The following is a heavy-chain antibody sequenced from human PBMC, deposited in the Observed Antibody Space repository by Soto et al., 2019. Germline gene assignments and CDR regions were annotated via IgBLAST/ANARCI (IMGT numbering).Heavy chain of an antibody. V-gene: IGHV3-30*18. CDR1: GFTFSSYG. J-gene: IGHJ6*02. D-gene: IGHD3-16*01. Sequence: GRSLRLSCAASGFTFSSYGMHWVRQAPGKGLEWVAVISYDGSNKYYADSVKGRFTISRDNSKNTLYLQMNSLRAEDTAVYYCAKDWGLSPGYGMDVWGQGTTVTVSS. CDR3: AKDWGLSPGYGMDV. CDR2: ISYDGSNK.